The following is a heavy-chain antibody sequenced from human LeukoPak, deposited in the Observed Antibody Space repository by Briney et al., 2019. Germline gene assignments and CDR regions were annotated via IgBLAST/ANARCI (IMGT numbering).Heavy chain of an antibody. Sequence: GGSLTLPCVVSGFTVSSNYMSWVRQAPGKGLEWVSIIYSGGSTYYADSAKGRFTISRDNSKNTVYLQMNSLRAEDTAVYYCARANSATIPGVDPWGQGT. CDR3: ARANSATIPGVDP. D-gene: IGHD1-26*01. V-gene: IGHV3-53*01. CDR1: GFTVSSNY. CDR2: IYSGGST. J-gene: IGHJ5*02.